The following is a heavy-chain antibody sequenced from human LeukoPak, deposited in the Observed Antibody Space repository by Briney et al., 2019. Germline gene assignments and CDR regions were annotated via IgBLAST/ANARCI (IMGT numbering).Heavy chain of an antibody. CDR2: IKPDGNEK. J-gene: IGHJ4*02. D-gene: IGHD2/OR15-2a*01. V-gene: IGHV3-7*04. CDR1: GFTFSTYY. CDR3: ARNRARFDY. Sequence: GGSLRLSCAASGFTFSTYYMTWVRQAPAKGLEWVAYIKPDGNEKYYVDSVKGRFTISRDNAKNSLYLQMNSLRAEDTAVYYCARNRARFDYWGQGTLVTVSS.